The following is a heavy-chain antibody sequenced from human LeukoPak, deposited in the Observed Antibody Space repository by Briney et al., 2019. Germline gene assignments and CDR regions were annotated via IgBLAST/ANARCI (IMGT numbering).Heavy chain of an antibody. V-gene: IGHV3-7*03. Sequence: PGSSLRLSCAASGFILSNHWMTWVRQAPGKGPEWVANMNKDGSQKYYVGSVKGRFTISRDTAKNSLYLQMNNLRVEDTAPYYCARNNDMDVWGQGTTVIVSS. J-gene: IGHJ6*02. CDR2: MNKDGSQK. CDR3: ARNNDMDV. CDR1: GFILSNHW. D-gene: IGHD1/OR15-1a*01.